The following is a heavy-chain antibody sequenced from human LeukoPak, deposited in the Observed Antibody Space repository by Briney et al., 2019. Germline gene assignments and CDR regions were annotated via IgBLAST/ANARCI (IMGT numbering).Heavy chain of an antibody. CDR2: TNPNSGNT. CDR1: GYTFTSYD. D-gene: IGHD5-18*01. J-gene: IGHJ4*02. V-gene: IGHV1-8*01. CDR3: ARAEQVDTAMVY. Sequence: GASVKVSCKASGYTFTSYDINWVRQATGQGLEWMGWTNPNSGNTGYAQKFQGRVTITRNTSISTAYMELSSLRSEDTAVYYCARAEQVDTAMVYWGQGTLVTVSS.